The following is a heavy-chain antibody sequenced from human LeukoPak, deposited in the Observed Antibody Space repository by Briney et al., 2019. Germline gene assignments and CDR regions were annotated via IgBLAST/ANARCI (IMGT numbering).Heavy chain of an antibody. J-gene: IGHJ4*02. CDR3: ARPYGDYAYYFDY. Sequence: SETLFLTCAVYGGSFSGYYWSWIRQPPGKGLEWIGEINHSGSTNYNPSLKSRVTVSVDTSKNQFSLKLSSVTAADTAVYYCARPYGDYAYYFDYWGQGTLVTVSS. CDR2: INHSGST. V-gene: IGHV4-34*01. D-gene: IGHD4-17*01. CDR1: GGSFSGYY.